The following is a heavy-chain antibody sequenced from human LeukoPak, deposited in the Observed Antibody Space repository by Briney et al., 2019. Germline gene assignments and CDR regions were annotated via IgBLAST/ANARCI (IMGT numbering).Heavy chain of an antibody. CDR1: GFTLRSYG. D-gene: IGHD1-26*01. V-gene: IGHV3-23*01. CDR3: ARRSPYYFDH. CDR2: IGSAGGT. Sequence: GGSLRLSCAASGFTLRSYGMSWVRQAPGKGLEWVSTIGSAGGTYYADYVKGPFTISRDNSKNTFYLQTNSLRAEDTAIYYCARRSPYYFDHWGQGTLVTVSS. J-gene: IGHJ4*02.